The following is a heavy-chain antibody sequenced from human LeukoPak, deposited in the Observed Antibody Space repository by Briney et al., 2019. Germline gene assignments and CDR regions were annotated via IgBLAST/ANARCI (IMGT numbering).Heavy chain of an antibody. J-gene: IGHJ4*02. CDR1: GFTVSSNY. D-gene: IGHD4-17*01. Sequence: GGSLRLSCVVSGFTVSSNYMSWVRQAPGKGLEWVSVIYSGGSTYYADSVKGRFAISRDNSKNTLYLQMNSLRAEDTAVYYCAQFSTVTSWTFEAIDYWGQGTLVTVSS. CDR2: IYSGGST. CDR3: AQFSTVTSWTFEAIDY. V-gene: IGHV3-66*01.